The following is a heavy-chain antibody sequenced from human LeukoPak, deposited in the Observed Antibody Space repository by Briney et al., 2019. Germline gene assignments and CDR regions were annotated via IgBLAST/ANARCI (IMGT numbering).Heavy chain of an antibody. V-gene: IGHV4-34*01. D-gene: IGHD6-13*01. Sequence: SETLSLTCAVYGGSFSGYYWSWIRQPPGKGLEWIGEINHSGSTNYNPSLKSRVTISVDTSKNQFSLKLSSVTAADTAVYYCARDVVAAVGSFDYWGQGILVTVSS. CDR2: INHSGST. J-gene: IGHJ4*02. CDR3: ARDVVAAVGSFDY. CDR1: GGSFSGYY.